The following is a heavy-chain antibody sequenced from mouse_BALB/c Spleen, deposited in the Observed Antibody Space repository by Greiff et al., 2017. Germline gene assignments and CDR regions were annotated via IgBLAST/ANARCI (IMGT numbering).Heavy chain of an antibody. J-gene: IGHJ3*01. CDR2: LSYDGSN. CDR3: SRDADAPFAY. V-gene: IGHV3-6*02. CDR1: GYSITSGYY. Sequence: EVQLVESGPGLVKPSQSLSLTCSVIGYSITSGYYWNWIRQFPGNKLEWMGYLSYDGSNNYNPSLKNRISITRDTSKNQFFLKLNSVTTDDTATNYCSRDADAPFAYWGQGTLVTVSA.